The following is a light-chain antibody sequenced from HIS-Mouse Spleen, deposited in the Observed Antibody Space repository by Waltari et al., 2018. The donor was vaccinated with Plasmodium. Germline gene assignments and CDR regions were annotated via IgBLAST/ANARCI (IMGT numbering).Light chain of an antibody. J-gene: IGKJ3*01. Sequence: AIRMTQSPSSFSASTGDRVTITCRASQGISSYLAWYQQKPGKAPKLLLYAASTLQSGVPSRFSGSGSVTDFTLTISCLQSEDFATYYCQQYYSYPFTFGPGTKVDIK. V-gene: IGKV1-8*01. CDR1: QGISSY. CDR3: QQYYSYPFT. CDR2: AAS.